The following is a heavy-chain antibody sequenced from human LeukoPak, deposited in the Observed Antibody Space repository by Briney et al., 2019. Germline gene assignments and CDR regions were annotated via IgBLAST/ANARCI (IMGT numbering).Heavy chain of an antibody. V-gene: IGHV1-2*02. CDR1: GYTFTSYY. D-gene: IGHD2-2*01. Sequence: ASEKVSCKASGYTFTSYYLHWVRQAPGQGPEWMGWINPNSGGPNYAQEFQGRVTMTRDTSISTAYMELSRLRSDDTAVYYCARQPSFDAIDIWGQGTMVTVSS. CDR2: INPNSGGP. J-gene: IGHJ3*02. CDR3: ARQPSFDAIDI.